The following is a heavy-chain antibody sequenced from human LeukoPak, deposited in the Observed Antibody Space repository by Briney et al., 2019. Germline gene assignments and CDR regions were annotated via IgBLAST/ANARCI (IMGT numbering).Heavy chain of an antibody. J-gene: IGHJ5*02. CDR3: ARGGYDFWSGYGGDWFDP. Sequence: ASVKVSCKASGGTFSSYAISWVRQAPGQGLEWMGWISAYNGNTNYAQKLQGRVTMTTDTSTSTAYMELRSLRSDDTAVYYCARGGYDFWSGYGGDWFDPWGQETLVTVSS. CDR2: ISAYNGNT. CDR1: GGTFSSYA. V-gene: IGHV1-18*01. D-gene: IGHD3-3*01.